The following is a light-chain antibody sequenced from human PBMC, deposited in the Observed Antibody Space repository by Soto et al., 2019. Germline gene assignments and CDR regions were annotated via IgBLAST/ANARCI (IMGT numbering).Light chain of an antibody. CDR2: GAS. CDR3: QQYAHS. J-gene: IGKJ4*01. CDR1: QSLTSNY. V-gene: IGKV3-20*01. Sequence: EIVLTQSPGTLSLSPGERATLSCRASQSLTSNYLAWYQQKPGQAPRLLIYGASSRATGIPDRFSGSGFGTNFTLPISKLEPEDFGVYYCQQYAHSFGGGTRVEI.